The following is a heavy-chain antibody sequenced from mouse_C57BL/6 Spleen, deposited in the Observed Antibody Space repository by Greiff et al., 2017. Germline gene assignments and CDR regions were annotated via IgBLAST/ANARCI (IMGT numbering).Heavy chain of an antibody. CDR3: ARQSKDPVAPFAY. V-gene: IGHV5-6*02. CDR1: GFTFSSYG. J-gene: IGHJ3*01. Sequence: EVKLVESGGDLVKPGGSLKLSCAASGFTFSSYGMSWVRQTPDKRLEWVATISSGGSYTYYPDSVKGRFTISRDNAKNTLYLQMSRLKSEDTAMYYCARQSKDPVAPFAYWGQGTLVTVSA. D-gene: IGHD1-1*01. CDR2: ISSGGSYT.